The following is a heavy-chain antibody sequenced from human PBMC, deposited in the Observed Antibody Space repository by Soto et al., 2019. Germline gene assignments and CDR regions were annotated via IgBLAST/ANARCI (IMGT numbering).Heavy chain of an antibody. D-gene: IGHD3-16*01. CDR2: IGTAGDT. CDR3: TRGADGLDY. Sequence: EVQLVESGGDLVQPGGSLRLSCAASGFTFSSYDFHWVRQATGKGLEWVSGIGTAGDTYYAGSVKGRFIMSRENAKNSLYLQMNSLRAGDTAVYYCTRGADGLDYWGQGTLVTVSS. CDR1: GFTFSSYD. J-gene: IGHJ4*02. V-gene: IGHV3-13*01.